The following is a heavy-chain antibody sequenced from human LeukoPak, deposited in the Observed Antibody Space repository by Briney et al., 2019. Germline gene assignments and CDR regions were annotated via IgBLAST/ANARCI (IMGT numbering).Heavy chain of an antibody. J-gene: IGHJ3*02. Sequence: PGGSLRLSCAASGFTFSSYGMHWVRQAPGKGLEWVAVISYDGSNKYCADSVKGRFTISRDNSKNTLYLQMNSLRAEDTAVYYCANAGAVAGVYAAFDIWGQGTMVTVSS. D-gene: IGHD6-19*01. CDR3: ANAGAVAGVYAAFDI. CDR2: ISYDGSNK. V-gene: IGHV3-30*18. CDR1: GFTFSSYG.